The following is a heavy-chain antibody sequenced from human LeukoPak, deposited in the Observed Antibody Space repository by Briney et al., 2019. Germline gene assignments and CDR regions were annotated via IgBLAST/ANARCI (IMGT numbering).Heavy chain of an antibody. D-gene: IGHD2-15*01. CDR2: ISGSGASA. Sequence: GGSLRLSCAASGFTFEQYAMAWVRQAPGKGLEWVSSISGSGASAYYADSVKGRFTISRDNSKNTVNLQMNSLRAEDTALYYCAKWLTYCSGGNCYGGEGFWGQGTLVTVSS. J-gene: IGHJ4*02. CDR3: AKWLTYCSGGNCYGGEGF. CDR1: GFTFEQYA. V-gene: IGHV3-23*01.